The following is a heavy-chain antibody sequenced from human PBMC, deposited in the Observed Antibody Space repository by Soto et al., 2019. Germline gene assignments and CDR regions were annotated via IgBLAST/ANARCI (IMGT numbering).Heavy chain of an antibody. CDR1: GFTFSSYS. CDR2: ISSSSTI. CDR3: ARDPTYCSGGSCAMDPSYYYYGVDV. D-gene: IGHD2-15*01. V-gene: IGHV3-48*02. Sequence: GGSLRLSCAASGFTFSSYSMNWVRQAPGKGLEWVSYISSSSTIYYADSVKGRFTISRDNAKNSLYLQMNSLRDEDTAVYYCARDPTYCSGGSCAMDPSYYYYGVDVWGQGTTVTVSS. J-gene: IGHJ6*02.